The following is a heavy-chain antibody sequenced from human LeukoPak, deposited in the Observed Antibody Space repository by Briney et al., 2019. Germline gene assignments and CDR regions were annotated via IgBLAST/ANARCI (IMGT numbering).Heavy chain of an antibody. D-gene: IGHD4-17*01. CDR3: ARTTVTHEDTFDI. Sequence: SETLSLTCAVYGGSFSDYYWTWIRQVPGKGLEWIGEINHSGSTNYNPSLKSRVTMSIDTSKKRFSLKLSSVTAADTAVYYSARTTVTHEDTFDIWGQGTMVTVSS. CDR2: INHSGST. V-gene: IGHV4-34*01. J-gene: IGHJ3*02. CDR1: GGSFSDYY.